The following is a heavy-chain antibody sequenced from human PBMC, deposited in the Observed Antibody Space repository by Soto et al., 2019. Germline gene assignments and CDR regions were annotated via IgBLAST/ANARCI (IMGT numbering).Heavy chain of an antibody. J-gene: IGHJ6*02. CDR3: ARGPRGYVYYHGMDV. V-gene: IGHV4-4*07. D-gene: IGHD3-16*01. CDR1: GGSISSYY. Sequence: XGTLALTCTVSGGSISSYYCSGIRQASGKGLEWIGRIDTSGTTNYNPSLRSRVTMSVDASKNQFSLNLSSVTAADTAVYFCARGPRGYVYYHGMDVWGQGTTVTVPS. CDR2: IDTSGTT.